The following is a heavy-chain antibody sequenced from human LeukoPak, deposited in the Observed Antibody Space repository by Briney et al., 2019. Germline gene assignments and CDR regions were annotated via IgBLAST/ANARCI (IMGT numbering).Heavy chain of an antibody. Sequence: ASVKVSCKASGYTFTGYYMHWVRQAPGQGLEWMGWINPNSGGTNYAQKFQGRVTMTRDTSISTAYMELSSLRSEDTAVYYCARWGGSGSYLLYWGQGTLVTVSS. CDR2: INPNSGGT. D-gene: IGHD3-10*01. CDR1: GYTFTGYY. V-gene: IGHV1-2*02. CDR3: ARWGGSGSYLLY. J-gene: IGHJ4*02.